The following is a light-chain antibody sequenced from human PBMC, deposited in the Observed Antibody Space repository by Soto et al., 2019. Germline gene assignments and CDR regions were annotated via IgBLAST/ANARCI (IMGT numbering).Light chain of an antibody. Sequence: EIQMTQSPSTLSASVGDRVTITCRASQSIDSWLAWHQQEPGRAPKLLIYKASSLASGVPSRFSGSGSGTEFTLTISSLQPDDFAAYYCQQYNSYLAFGRGTKVEI. J-gene: IGKJ1*01. CDR1: QSIDSW. CDR2: KAS. CDR3: QQYNSYLA. V-gene: IGKV1-5*03.